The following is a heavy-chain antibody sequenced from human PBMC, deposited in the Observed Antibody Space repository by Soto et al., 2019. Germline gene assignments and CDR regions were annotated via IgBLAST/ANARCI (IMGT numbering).Heavy chain of an antibody. Sequence: LSHTLSLTCAITGYSVSSNSAGLSWVRQSPSRGLEWLGRTYYRSKWYYEYAVSVRGRITINPDTSKNQYSLQLNSVTPEDTAVYFCARGEQYSGRIFDYWGQGTPVTVSS. CDR1: GYSVSSNSAG. J-gene: IGHJ4*01. V-gene: IGHV6-1*01. CDR3: ARGEQYSGRIFDY. D-gene: IGHD1-26*01. CDR2: TYYRSKWYY.